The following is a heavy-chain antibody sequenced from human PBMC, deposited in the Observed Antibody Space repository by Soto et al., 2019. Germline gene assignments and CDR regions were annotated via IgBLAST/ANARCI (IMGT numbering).Heavy chain of an antibody. J-gene: IGHJ1*01. CDR2: INHSGST. CDR1: GGSFSGYY. Sequence: SETLSLTCAVYGGSFSGYYWSWIRQPPGKGLEWIGEINHSGSTNYNPSLKSRVTISVDTSKNQFSLKLSSVTAADTAVYYCARDQLPAYSSSPGYFQHWGQGTLVTV. V-gene: IGHV4-34*01. CDR3: ARDQLPAYSSSPGYFQH. D-gene: IGHD6-13*01.